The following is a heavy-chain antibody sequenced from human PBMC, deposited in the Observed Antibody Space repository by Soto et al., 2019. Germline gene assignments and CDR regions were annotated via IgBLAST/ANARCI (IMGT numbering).Heavy chain of an antibody. V-gene: IGHV3-53*01. Sequence: GGCLRLSCAASGFTVSSNYLRWVRQAPGKGLEWVSVIFSADNTHYADSVKGRFTISRDNSKNTVFLQMNSLRAEDTAVYYCAITGAGYYIVWGQGTPVTVSS. D-gene: IGHD3-3*01. CDR3: AITGAGYYIV. J-gene: IGHJ4*02. CDR2: IFSADNT. CDR1: GFTVSSNY.